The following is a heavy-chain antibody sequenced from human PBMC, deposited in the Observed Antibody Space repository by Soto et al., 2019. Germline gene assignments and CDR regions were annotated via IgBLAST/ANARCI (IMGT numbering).Heavy chain of an antibody. V-gene: IGHV3-7*01. CDR3: ARDKGYSSFDY. CDR2: SNQDESEI. CDR1: GFTFSSYW. Sequence: PGGSLRLSCAASGFTFSSYWMSWVRQAPGKGLEWVANSNQDESEIFYVDSVKGRFTISRDNTKNSLYLQMNSQRVEDTAVYFCARDKGYSSFDYWGQGNQVTVS. J-gene: IGHJ4*02. D-gene: IGHD2-15*01.